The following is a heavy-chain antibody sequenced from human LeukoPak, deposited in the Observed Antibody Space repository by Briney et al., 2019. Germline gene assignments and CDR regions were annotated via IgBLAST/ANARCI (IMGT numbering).Heavy chain of an antibody. CDR2: IYPGDSDT. Sequence: GESLQISCQGSGYSFTSYWIGWVRQMPGKGLEWMGIIYPGDSDTRSSPSFQGQVTISADKSISTAYLQWSSLKASDTAMYYCARQGQQLVHGWFDPWGQGTLVTVSS. CDR1: GYSFTSYW. J-gene: IGHJ5*02. CDR3: ARQGQQLVHGWFDP. V-gene: IGHV5-51*01. D-gene: IGHD6-13*01.